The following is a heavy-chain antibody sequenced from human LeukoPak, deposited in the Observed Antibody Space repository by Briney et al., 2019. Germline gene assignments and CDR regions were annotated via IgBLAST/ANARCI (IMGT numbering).Heavy chain of an antibody. V-gene: IGHV5-51*01. J-gene: IGHJ2*01. D-gene: IGHD3-22*01. Sequence: GESLKISCKGSGYSFTSYWIGWARQMPGKGLEWMGIIYPGDSDTRYSPSFQGQVTISADKSISTAYLQWSSLKASDTAMYYCARRGYYDSSGYPLRVGYWYFDLWGRGTLVTVSS. CDR1: GYSFTSYW. CDR2: IYPGDSDT. CDR3: ARRGYYDSSGYPLRVGYWYFDL.